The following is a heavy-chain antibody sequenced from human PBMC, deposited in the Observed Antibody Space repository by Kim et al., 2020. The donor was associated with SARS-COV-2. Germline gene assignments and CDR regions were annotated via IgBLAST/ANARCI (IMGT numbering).Heavy chain of an antibody. CDR3: ARDLPGSFGVFIG. Sequence: GGSLRHSCAASGFTVSSNYMSWVRQAPGKGLEWVSVIYSGGSTYYADSVKGRFTISRDNSKNTLYLQMNSLRAEDTAVYYCARDLPGSFGVFIGWGQGTLVTVSS. D-gene: IGHD3-10*01. CDR2: IYSGGST. V-gene: IGHV3-53*01. CDR1: GFTVSSNY. J-gene: IGHJ4*02.